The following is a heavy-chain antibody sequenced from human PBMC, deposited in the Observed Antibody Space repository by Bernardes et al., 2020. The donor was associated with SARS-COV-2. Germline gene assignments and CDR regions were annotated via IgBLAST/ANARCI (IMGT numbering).Heavy chain of an antibody. CDR2: INPNTCCT. Sequence: LVKVSRKASVYTFPDQYIHWVRQAPGQGLEWMGWINPNTCCTSYAQKFHGRVTVTRDTSINTAYMELSRLRSDDTDVYYCARDLFSWIELWLGGALDIWGQGTMVSVSS. CDR3: ARDLFSWIELWLGGALDI. J-gene: IGHJ3*02. D-gene: IGHD5-18*01. CDR1: VYTFPDQY. V-gene: IGHV1-2*02.